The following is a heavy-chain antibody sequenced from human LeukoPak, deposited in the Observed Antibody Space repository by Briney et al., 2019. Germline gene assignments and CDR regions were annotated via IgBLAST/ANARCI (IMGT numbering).Heavy chain of an antibody. CDR3: ARDRGYDFWSGYYGFDY. J-gene: IGHJ4*02. V-gene: IGHV3-48*02. Sequence: GGSLRHSCAASGFTFSSYSMNWVRQAPGKGLEWVSYISSSSSTIYYADSVKGRFTISRDNARNSLYLQMNSLRDEDTAVYYCARDRGYDFWSGYYGFDYWGQGTLVTVSS. CDR1: GFTFSSYS. CDR2: ISSSSSTI. D-gene: IGHD3-3*01.